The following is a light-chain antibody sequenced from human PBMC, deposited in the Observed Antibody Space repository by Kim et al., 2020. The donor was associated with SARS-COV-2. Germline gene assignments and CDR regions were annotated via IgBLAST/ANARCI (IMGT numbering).Light chain of an antibody. J-gene: IGKJ1*01. CDR1: QSISGW. V-gene: IGKV1-5*03. Sequence: SASVGDRVTITCWTTQSISGWLAWYQQKPGKAPKVLIYKTSSLQDGVPSRFRGSGSGTAFTLTIDGLQPEDFATYYCKQYSSPPWTFGQGTKLEI. CDR3: KQYSSPPWT. CDR2: KTS.